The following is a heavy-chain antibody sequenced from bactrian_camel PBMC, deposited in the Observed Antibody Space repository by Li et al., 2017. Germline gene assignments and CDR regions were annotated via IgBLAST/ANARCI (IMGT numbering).Heavy chain of an antibody. V-gene: IGHV3S53*01. CDR3: AAGQNLALFQRCPLWVGSYAEYRH. CDR1: GYTLPMN. CDR2: IAGDGRT. D-gene: IGHD5*01. J-gene: IGHJ4*01. Sequence: HVQLVESGGRSVQAGESLRLSCVASGYTLPMNMGWFRRLPGQEREGVAAIAGDGRTDYADSVKGRFTISKDNAGNTLYLWLNDLKPEDTSMYYCAAGQNLALFQRCPLWVGSYAEYRHWGQGTQVTVS.